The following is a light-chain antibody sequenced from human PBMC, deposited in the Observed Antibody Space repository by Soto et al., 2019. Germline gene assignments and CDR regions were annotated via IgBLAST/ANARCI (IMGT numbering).Light chain of an antibody. CDR1: QRVSSSS. Sequence: EIVLTQSPGTLSLSPGERATLSCRASQRVSSSSLAWYQQKPGQAPRLLIYGASSSATGIPDRFSGSGSGTDFTLTISRLEPEDVAVYYCQQYGSSPPMYTFGQGTKLEIK. J-gene: IGKJ2*01. V-gene: IGKV3-20*01. CDR2: GAS. CDR3: QQYGSSPPMYT.